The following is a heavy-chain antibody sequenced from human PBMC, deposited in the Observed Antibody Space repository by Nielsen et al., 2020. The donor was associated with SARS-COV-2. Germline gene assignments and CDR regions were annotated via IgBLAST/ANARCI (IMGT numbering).Heavy chain of an antibody. CDR3: ARESVTGTDAFDI. J-gene: IGHJ3*02. Sequence: GGSLRLSCAASGFTFSSYWLSWVRQAPGKGLEWVANIKQDGSEKYYVDSVKGRFTISRDNAENSLYLQMNSLRAEDTAVYYCARESVTGTDAFDIWGQGTVVTVSS. V-gene: IGHV3-7*01. D-gene: IGHD6-19*01. CDR2: IKQDGSEK. CDR1: GFTFSSYW.